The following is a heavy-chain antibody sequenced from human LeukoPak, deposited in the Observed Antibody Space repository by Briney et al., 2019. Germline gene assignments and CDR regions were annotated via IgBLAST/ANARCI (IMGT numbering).Heavy chain of an antibody. CDR3: AXGGYCSSTSCYNHAFXI. D-gene: IGHD2-2*02. Sequence: QPGGSLRLSCAASGFTFSSYAMSWVRQAPGKGLEWVSAISGSGGSTYYADSVKGRFTISRDNSKNTLYLQMNSLRAEDTAVYYCAXGGYCSSTSCYNHAFXIXXQGTXXTVS. J-gene: IGHJ3*02. V-gene: IGHV3-23*01. CDR2: ISGSGGST. CDR1: GFTFSSYA.